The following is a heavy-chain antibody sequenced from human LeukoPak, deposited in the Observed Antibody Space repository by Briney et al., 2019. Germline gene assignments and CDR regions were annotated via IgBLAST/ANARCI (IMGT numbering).Heavy chain of an antibody. CDR1: EFTFSTYT. D-gene: IGHD3-22*01. J-gene: IGHJ4*02. CDR2: ISSGSSYT. Sequence: PGGSLRLSCTGSEFTFSTYTMNWVRQAPGKGLEWVSYISSGSSYTFYADSVKVRFTISRDNAKNSLYLQMNSLRAEDTAVYYCAREVSEGFDFWGQGTLVTVSS. V-gene: IGHV3-21*01. CDR3: AREVSEGFDF.